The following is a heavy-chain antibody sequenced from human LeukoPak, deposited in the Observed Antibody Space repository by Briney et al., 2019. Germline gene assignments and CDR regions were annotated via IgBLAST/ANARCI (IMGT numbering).Heavy chain of an antibody. CDR3: ARDRDTAVADKYYFDY. CDR1: GGSISSSSYY. J-gene: IGHJ4*02. V-gene: IGHV4-39*07. CDR2: IYYSGST. Sequence: SETLSLTCTVSGGSISSSSYYWGWIRQPPGKGLEWIGSIYYSGSTYYNPSLKSRVTTSVDTSKNQFSLKLSSVTAADTAVYYCARDRDTAVADKYYFDYWGQGTLVTVSS. D-gene: IGHD6-19*01.